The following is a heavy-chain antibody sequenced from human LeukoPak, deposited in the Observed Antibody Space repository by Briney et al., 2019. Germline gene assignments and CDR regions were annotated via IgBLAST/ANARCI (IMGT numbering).Heavy chain of an antibody. V-gene: IGHV3-13*01. J-gene: IGHJ4*02. CDR2: IDTADNT. Sequence: GGSLRLSCAPSGFTFSSYDMHWVRHATGKGLEWVSAIDTADNTYYPDSVKGRFTVSRGNAKNSFYLQMNSLRAGDTAVYYCAREGRSCSTAICEFDYWGQGTLVTVSS. CDR3: AREGRSCSTAICEFDY. CDR1: GFTFSSYD. D-gene: IGHD2-8*01.